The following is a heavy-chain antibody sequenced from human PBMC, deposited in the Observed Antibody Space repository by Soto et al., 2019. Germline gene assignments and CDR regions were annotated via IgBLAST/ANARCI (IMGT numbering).Heavy chain of an antibody. CDR1: GGSIGSSNYY. D-gene: IGHD3-10*01. Sequence: SETLSLTCTVSGGSIGSSNYYWGWIRQPPGKGLECIGRISYSGTTYYNPSLKSRVTISVDTSKNQFSLRLSSVTAADTAVYYCARTYYYGSGSSPWYFDYWGQGTLVTVSS. J-gene: IGHJ4*02. V-gene: IGHV4-39*01. CDR2: ISYSGTT. CDR3: ARTYYYGSGSSPWYFDY.